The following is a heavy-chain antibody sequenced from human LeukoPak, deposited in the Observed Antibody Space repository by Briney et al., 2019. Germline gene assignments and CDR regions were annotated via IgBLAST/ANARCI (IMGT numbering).Heavy chain of an antibody. CDR1: GFTFSSYS. J-gene: IGHJ4*02. Sequence: PGGSLRLSCAASGFTFSSYSMNWVRQAPGKGLEWVSSISSSSSYIYYADSVKGRFTISRDNSKNTLYLQMNSLRAEDTAVYYCAKLIGSMITFGGVIVPAPYFDYWGQGTLVTVSS. CDR2: ISSSSSYI. D-gene: IGHD3-16*02. CDR3: AKLIGSMITFGGVIVPAPYFDY. V-gene: IGHV3-21*04.